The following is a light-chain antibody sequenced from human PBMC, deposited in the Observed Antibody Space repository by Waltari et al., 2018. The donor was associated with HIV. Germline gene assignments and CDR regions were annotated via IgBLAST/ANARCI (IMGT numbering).Light chain of an antibody. CDR2: CAS. V-gene: IGKV4-1*01. CDR3: QQFSLSPPLT. CDR1: QSLLFGSNNKNH. Sequence: DIVMTQSPDSLSVSLGDRATINCKSSQSLLFGSNNKNHLAWYQQKPGQPAKLRISCASTREYGVPERFSGSGSGTDFTLTINSLQAEDVAVYYCQQFSLSPPLTFGGGTKVEIK. J-gene: IGKJ4*01.